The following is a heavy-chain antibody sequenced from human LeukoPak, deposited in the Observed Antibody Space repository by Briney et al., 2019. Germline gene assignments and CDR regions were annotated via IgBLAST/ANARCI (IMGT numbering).Heavy chain of an antibody. D-gene: IGHD1-14*01. J-gene: IGHJ4*02. CDR1: GFTFNSAW. V-gene: IGHV3-15*01. Sequence: GGSLRLSCAASGFTFNSAWMNWILQAPGKGLEWVGRVKSKTDGGTTDYAAPVKGRFTISRDDSKNTLYLQVNSLNTEDTAVYYCATGRRFDYWGQGTLVTVSS. CDR3: ATGRRFDY. CDR2: VKSKTDGGTT.